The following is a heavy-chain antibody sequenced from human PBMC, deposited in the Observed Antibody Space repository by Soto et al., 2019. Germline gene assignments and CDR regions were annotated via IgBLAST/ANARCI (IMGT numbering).Heavy chain of an antibody. V-gene: IGHV4-59*02. J-gene: IGHJ5*02. CDR2: IHSTGGT. Sequence: ASETLSLTCTVSGVSVSYYYWNWIRQPPGKGLEWIGHIHSTGGTNYNPSLKSRVTISVDTSKNQFSLKLTSVTAADTAVYYCARAVSAPNWFDPWGQGTLVTVSS. D-gene: IGHD2-2*01. CDR1: GVSVSYYY. CDR3: ARAVSAPNWFDP.